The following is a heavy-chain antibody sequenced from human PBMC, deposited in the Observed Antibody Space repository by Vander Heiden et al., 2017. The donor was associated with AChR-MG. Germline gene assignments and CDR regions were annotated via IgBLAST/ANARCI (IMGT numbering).Heavy chain of an antibody. V-gene: IGHV1-69*01. D-gene: IGHD1-26*01. Sequence: QVQLVQSGAEVQKPGSSVKVSCKASGGTFSSYAISWVRQGPGQGLEWMGGIIPIFGTANYAQKFQGRVTITADESTSTAYMELSSLRSEDTAVYYCARAYPLSGSYLSYYYGMDVWGQGTTVTVSS. CDR1: GGTFSSYA. CDR3: ARAYPLSGSYLSYYYGMDV. J-gene: IGHJ6*02. CDR2: IIPIFGTA.